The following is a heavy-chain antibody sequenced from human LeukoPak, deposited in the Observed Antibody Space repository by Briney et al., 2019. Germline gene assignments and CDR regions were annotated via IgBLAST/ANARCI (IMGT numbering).Heavy chain of an antibody. CDR2: ISYDGSNK. CDR1: GFTFSSYA. CDR3: AVFGEGYYYYYMDV. V-gene: IGHV3-30-3*01. D-gene: IGHD3-10*02. J-gene: IGHJ6*03. Sequence: GRSLRLSCAASGFTFSSYAIHWVRQAPGKGLEWVAVISYDGSNKYYADSVKGRSTISRDNSKNTLYLQMNSLRAEDTAVYYCAVFGEGYYYYYMDVWGKGTTVTVSS.